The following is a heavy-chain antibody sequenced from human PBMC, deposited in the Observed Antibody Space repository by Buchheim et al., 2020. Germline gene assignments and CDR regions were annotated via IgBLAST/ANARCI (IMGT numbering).Heavy chain of an antibody. CDR2: IDEDGSGR. J-gene: IGHJ5*02. V-gene: IGHV3-7*01. Sequence: EVRLVESGGGLAQPGGSLRLSCAASGFTFSYDWMSWVRQAPGKGLEWVATIDEDGSGRYHVDSVKGRFTISRDNAKNSLSLQMSSLRVEDTAVYYCVRGDLDLWGQGTL. D-gene: IGHD2-21*02. CDR1: GFTFSYDW. CDR3: VRGDLDL.